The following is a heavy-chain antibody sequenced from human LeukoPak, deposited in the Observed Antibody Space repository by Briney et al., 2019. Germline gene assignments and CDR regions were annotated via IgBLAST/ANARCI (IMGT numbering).Heavy chain of an antibody. Sequence: PGGSLRLSCSASGFTFRSYWMSWVRQALGKGLEWMANIKQDGSVQNYVDSVKGRFTISRDNAKDSLFLQLNNLRAEDTAVYFCARDGIMTYAFDIWGQGTKVTVSP. V-gene: IGHV3-7*01. J-gene: IGHJ3*02. CDR2: IKQDGSVQ. CDR1: GFTFRSYW. D-gene: IGHD1-1*01. CDR3: ARDGIMTYAFDI.